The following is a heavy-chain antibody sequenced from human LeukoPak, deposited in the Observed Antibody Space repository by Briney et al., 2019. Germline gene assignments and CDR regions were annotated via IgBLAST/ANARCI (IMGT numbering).Heavy chain of an antibody. V-gene: IGHV3-21*01. CDR3: ARDMKILWFGELTDSGYYYYGMDV. Sequence: AGGSLRLSYAASGFTFSSYSMNWVRQAPGKGLEWVSSISSSSSYIYYADSVKGRFTISRDNAKNSLYLQMNSLRAEDTAVYYCARDMKILWFGELTDSGYYYYGMDVWGQGTTVTVSS. D-gene: IGHD3-10*01. CDR1: GFTFSSYS. J-gene: IGHJ6*02. CDR2: ISSSSSYI.